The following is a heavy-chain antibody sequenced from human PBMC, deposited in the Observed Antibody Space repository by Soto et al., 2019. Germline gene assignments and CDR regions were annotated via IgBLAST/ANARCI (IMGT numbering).Heavy chain of an antibody. Sequence: QVQLQESGPGLVKPSETLSLTCTVSGGSISSYYWSWIRQPPGKGLEWIGYIYYSGSTNYNPSLKSRVTISVDTSKNQFSLKLSSVTAADTAVYYCATGTSYNWNWAHFDYWGQGTLVTVS. D-gene: IGHD1-7*01. CDR1: GGSISSYY. CDR3: ATGTSYNWNWAHFDY. J-gene: IGHJ4*02. V-gene: IGHV4-59*01. CDR2: IYYSGST.